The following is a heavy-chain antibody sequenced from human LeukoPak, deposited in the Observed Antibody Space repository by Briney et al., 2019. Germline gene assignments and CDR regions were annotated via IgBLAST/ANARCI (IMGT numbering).Heavy chain of an antibody. V-gene: IGHV3-9*01. CDR2: ILRNSGSI. CDR3: VKDGGRDTAAAYY. CDR1: GFTFGDYA. Sequence: PGGSLRLSCAASGFTFGDYAMHWVRPAPGKGLEWVSGILRNSGSIGYADSVKGRFTISRDDAKNSLYLQMNSLRAEDTALYYCVKDGGRDTAAAYYWGQGTRVSVSS. D-gene: IGHD6-13*01. J-gene: IGHJ4*02.